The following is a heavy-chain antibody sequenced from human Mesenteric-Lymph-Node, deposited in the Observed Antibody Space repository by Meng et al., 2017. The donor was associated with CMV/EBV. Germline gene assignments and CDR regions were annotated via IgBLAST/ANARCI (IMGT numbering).Heavy chain of an antibody. V-gene: IGHV2-5*01. D-gene: IGHD3-3*01. CDR1: GFSLSARGVG. Sequence: SGPTLVKPTQTLTLTCTLSGFSLSARGVGVGWIRQPPGKALEWLALIYWNDDKRYSPSLRSRLTITKDTSKNQVVLTMTNMGPVDTATYYCAHRSDYDYWSGPLDYWGQGTLVTVSS. J-gene: IGHJ4*02. CDR2: IYWNDDK. CDR3: AHRSDYDYWSGPLDY.